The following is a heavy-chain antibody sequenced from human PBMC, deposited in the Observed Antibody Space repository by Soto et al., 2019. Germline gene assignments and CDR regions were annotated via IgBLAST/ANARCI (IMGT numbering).Heavy chain of an antibody. CDR1: GYSFTSYW. Sequence: PGESLKISCKGSGYSFTSYWIGWVRQMPGKGLEWMGIIYPGDSDTRYGPSFQGRVTISADKSISTAYLQWSSLKASDTAMYYCARHEGYYGSPAAGLFDYWGQGTLVTVSS. CDR2: IYPGDSDT. CDR3: ARHEGYYGSPAAGLFDY. D-gene: IGHD3-10*01. J-gene: IGHJ4*02. V-gene: IGHV5-51*01.